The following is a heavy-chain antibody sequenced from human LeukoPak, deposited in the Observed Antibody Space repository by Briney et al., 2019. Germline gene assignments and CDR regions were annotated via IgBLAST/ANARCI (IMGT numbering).Heavy chain of an antibody. J-gene: IGHJ4*03. V-gene: IGHV4-59*01. Sequence: PSGTLSLTCALSRASLNNYFSSWVRQPPLTGLEWVGYIYSTVDISYNPSIQSRVSISMDTTKHHISLEINTVTAAHTAVQYFTRGFRVYNRGGFHTWHDYWGHGTLVTVSS. CDR2: IYSTVDI. CDR3: TRGFRVYNRGGFHTWHDY. D-gene: IGHD5-24*01. CDR1: RASLNNYF.